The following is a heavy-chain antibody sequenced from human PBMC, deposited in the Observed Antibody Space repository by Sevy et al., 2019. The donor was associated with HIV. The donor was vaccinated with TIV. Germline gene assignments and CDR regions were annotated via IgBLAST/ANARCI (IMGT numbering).Heavy chain of an antibody. CDR3: DKQPNDRCVYLFDY. Sequence: GGSLRLSCAASGFTLSSYVMSWVRQAPGKGLECISIISGSGGSTYYADSVKGRFTISRDNSKNTLYLQMNSLRGEDADVYYCDKQPNDRCVYLFDYWGQGTLVTVSS. D-gene: IGHD3-22*01. V-gene: IGHV3-23*01. J-gene: IGHJ4*02. CDR2: ISGSGGST. CDR1: GFTLSSYV.